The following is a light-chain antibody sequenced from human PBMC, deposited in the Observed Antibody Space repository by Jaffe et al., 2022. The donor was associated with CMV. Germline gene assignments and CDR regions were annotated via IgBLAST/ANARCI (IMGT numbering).Light chain of an antibody. Sequence: EIVLTQSPGTVSLSPGGGATLSCRASQSLTNTYLAWYQHKPGQAPRLLIYGASSRATGIPDRFSGSGSGTDFTLTISRLEPEDFAVYYCHHYGGFPQAFGQGTKVEIK. CDR1: QSLTNTY. CDR3: HHYGGFPQA. CDR2: GAS. V-gene: IGKV3-20*01. J-gene: IGKJ1*01.